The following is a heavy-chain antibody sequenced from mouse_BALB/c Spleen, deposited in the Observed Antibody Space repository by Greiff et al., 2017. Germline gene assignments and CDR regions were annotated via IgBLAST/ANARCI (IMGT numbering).Heavy chain of an antibody. CDR1: GFSLTSYD. V-gene: IGHV2-9-2*01. D-gene: IGHD2-4*01. J-gene: IGHJ4*01. Sequence: QVQLKESGPGLVAPSQSLSITCTVSGFSLTSYDISWIRQPPGKGLEWLGVIWTGGGTNYNSAFMSRLSISKDNSKSQVFLKMNSLQTDDTAIYYCVRDGMITTTGPMDYWGQGTSVTVSS. CDR2: IWTGGGT. CDR3: VRDGMITTTGPMDY.